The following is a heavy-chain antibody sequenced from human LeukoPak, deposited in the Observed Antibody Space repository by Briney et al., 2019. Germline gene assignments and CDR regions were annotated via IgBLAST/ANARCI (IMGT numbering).Heavy chain of an antibody. CDR3: ARVTGYMIEDYFDY. Sequence: SETLSLTCAVYGGSFSGYYWSWIRQPPEMGLEWIGEINHSGSTNYNPSLKSRVTISVETSKNQFSLKLSSVTAADTAVYYCARVTGYMIEDYFDYWGQGTLVTVSS. J-gene: IGHJ4*02. CDR1: GGSFSGYY. CDR2: INHSGST. D-gene: IGHD3-22*01. V-gene: IGHV4-34*01.